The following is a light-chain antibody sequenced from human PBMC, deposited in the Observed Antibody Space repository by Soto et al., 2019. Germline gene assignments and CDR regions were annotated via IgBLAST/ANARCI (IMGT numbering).Light chain of an antibody. Sequence: EIVLTQSPPTLSVSPGERATLSCRASQSVSSYLAWYQQKPGQAPRLLIYDASNRATGIPARFSGSGSGTDFTLTISSLEPEDFAVYYCQQRSNWPPTFGGGTKVEIK. V-gene: IGKV3-11*01. J-gene: IGKJ4*01. CDR2: DAS. CDR3: QQRSNWPPT. CDR1: QSVSSY.